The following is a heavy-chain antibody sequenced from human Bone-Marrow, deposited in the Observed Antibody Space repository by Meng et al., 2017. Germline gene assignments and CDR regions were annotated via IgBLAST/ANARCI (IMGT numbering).Heavy chain of an antibody. CDR1: GFTFSSYS. CDR3: ARDFGVVVPYYYYYGMDV. D-gene: IGHD3-22*01. CDR2: ISSSGSTI. V-gene: IGHV3-48*04. Sequence: GGSLRLSCAASGFTFSSYSMNWVRQAPGKGLEWVSSISSSGSTIYYADSVKGRFTISRDNAKNSLYLQMNSLRAEDTAVYYCARDFGVVVPYYYYYGMDVWGQGTTVTVSS. J-gene: IGHJ6*02.